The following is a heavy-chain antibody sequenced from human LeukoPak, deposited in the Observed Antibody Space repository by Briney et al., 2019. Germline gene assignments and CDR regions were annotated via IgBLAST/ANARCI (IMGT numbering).Heavy chain of an antibody. V-gene: IGHV3-74*01. CDR3: VRLSWELGDGGVT. D-gene: IGHD1-26*01. J-gene: IGHJ5*02. Sequence: GGSLRLSCAASGFTFSSYWMHWVRQAPGKGLVWISRINSDGSSTSYADSVKGRFTISRDNAKNTLYLQMNSLRAEDTALYYCVRLSWELGDGGVTWGQGTLVTVSS. CDR2: INSDGSST. CDR1: GFTFSSYW.